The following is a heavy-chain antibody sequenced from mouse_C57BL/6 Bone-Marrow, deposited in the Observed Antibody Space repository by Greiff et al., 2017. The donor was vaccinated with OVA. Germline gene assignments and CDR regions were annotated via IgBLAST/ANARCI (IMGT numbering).Heavy chain of an antibody. CDR1: GFTFSDYG. V-gene: IGHV5-17*01. Sequence: EVKLVDSGGGLVKPGGSLKLSCAASGFTFSDYGMHWVRQAPEKGLEWVAYISSGSSTIYYADTVKGRFTISRDNAKNTLFLQMTSLRSEDTAMYYCARIYYDYSYYAMDYWGQGTSVTVSS. CDR2: ISSGSSTI. CDR3: ARIYYDYSYYAMDY. D-gene: IGHD2-4*01. J-gene: IGHJ4*01.